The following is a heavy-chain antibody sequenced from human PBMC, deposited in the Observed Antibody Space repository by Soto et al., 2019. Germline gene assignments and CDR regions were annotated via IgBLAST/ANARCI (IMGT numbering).Heavy chain of an antibody. CDR3: AKDWGSGFYFDY. CDR2: ISDSATTT. Sequence: GGVLRLSCAASGFTFSDYYMTWIRQPPGKGLEWISYISDSATTTHYADSVKGRFTISKNTLYLQMNSLRAEDTAVYYCAKDWGSGFYFDYWGQGTLATVSS. J-gene: IGHJ4*02. D-gene: IGHD6-19*01. V-gene: IGHV3-11*01. CDR1: GFTFSDYY.